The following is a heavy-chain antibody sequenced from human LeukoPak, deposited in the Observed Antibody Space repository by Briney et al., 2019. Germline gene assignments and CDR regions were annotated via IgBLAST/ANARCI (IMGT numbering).Heavy chain of an antibody. Sequence: GGSLRLSCVASGFTFARHWMSWVRQAPGQPLEWVATIRQDGGAKNYLDSVEGRFIISRDNARNSLSLQMDSLRVGDTAIYYCARLSGESTIYDYWGQGTLVIVSS. D-gene: IGHD5/OR15-5a*01. J-gene: IGHJ4*02. V-gene: IGHV3-7*01. CDR1: GFTFARHW. CDR3: ARLSGESTIYDY. CDR2: IRQDGGAK.